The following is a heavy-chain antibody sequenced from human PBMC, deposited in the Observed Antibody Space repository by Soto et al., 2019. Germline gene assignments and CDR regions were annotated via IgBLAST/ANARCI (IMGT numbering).Heavy chain of an antibody. Sequence: EVQLVESGGGLVQHGGSLRLSCAASGFTFSSYWLHWVRQAPGKGLVWVSGINTDGGSTDYVDSVKGRFIISRDNAKNPLYLPMNSLRAEDTAVYYCARPRYDRTGTLFDHWGLGTLVTVSS. CDR3: ARPRYDRTGTLFDH. J-gene: IGHJ4*02. CDR1: GFTFSSYW. CDR2: INTDGGST. D-gene: IGHD1-1*01. V-gene: IGHV3-74*01.